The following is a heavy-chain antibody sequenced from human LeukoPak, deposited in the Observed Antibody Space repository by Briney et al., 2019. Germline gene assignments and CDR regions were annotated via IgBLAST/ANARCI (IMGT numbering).Heavy chain of an antibody. J-gene: IGHJ1*01. Sequence: GESLKISYKGSGYSFTSYWIGWVRQMPGKGLEWMRIIYPGDSDTRYSPSFQGQVTISADKSISTAYLQWSSLKASDTAMYYCARRDGYNNEYFQHWGQGTLVTVSS. CDR3: ARRDGYNNEYFQH. CDR2: IYPGDSDT. CDR1: GYSFTSYW. D-gene: IGHD5-24*01. V-gene: IGHV5-51*01.